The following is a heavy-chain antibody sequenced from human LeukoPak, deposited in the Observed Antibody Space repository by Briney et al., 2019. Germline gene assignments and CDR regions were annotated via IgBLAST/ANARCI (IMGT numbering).Heavy chain of an antibody. Sequence: PGGSLRLSCAASGFTFSSYAMSWVRQAPGKGLEWVSAISGSGGSTYYADSVKGRFTISRDSSKNTLYLQMNSLRAEDTAVYYCAKHRFLEWLLFDYWGQGTLVTVSS. D-gene: IGHD3-3*01. CDR1: GFTFSSYA. CDR2: ISGSGGST. V-gene: IGHV3-23*01. J-gene: IGHJ4*02. CDR3: AKHRFLEWLLFDY.